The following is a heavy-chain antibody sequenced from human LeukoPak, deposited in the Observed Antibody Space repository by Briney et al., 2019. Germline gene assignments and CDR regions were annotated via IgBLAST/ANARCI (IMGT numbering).Heavy chain of an antibody. CDR1: GGYIRSYY. Sequence: SETLSLTCTVSGGYIRSYYWSWIRQPPGKGLEWIGYIYYSGSTNYNPSLKSRVTISVDTSKKQLSLKLSSVTAADTAVYYCARVKSSGWGIGFAYWGQGTLVTVSS. CDR2: IYYSGST. J-gene: IGHJ4*02. D-gene: IGHD6-19*01. V-gene: IGHV4-59*01. CDR3: ARVKSSGWGIGFAY.